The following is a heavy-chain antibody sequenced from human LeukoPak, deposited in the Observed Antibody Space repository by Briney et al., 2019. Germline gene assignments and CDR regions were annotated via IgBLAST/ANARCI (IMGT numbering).Heavy chain of an antibody. CDR3: ARDLRGYSSSWYLGYYYYYYMDV. J-gene: IGHJ6*03. Sequence: GGSLRLSCAASGFTFSDYYKSWIRQAPGKGLEWVSYISSSGNTIYYADSVKGRFTISRDNAKNSLYLQMNSLRAEDTAVYYCARDLRGYSSSWYLGYYYYYYMDVWGKGTTVTVSS. V-gene: IGHV3-11*01. D-gene: IGHD6-13*01. CDR2: ISSSGNTI. CDR1: GFTFSDYY.